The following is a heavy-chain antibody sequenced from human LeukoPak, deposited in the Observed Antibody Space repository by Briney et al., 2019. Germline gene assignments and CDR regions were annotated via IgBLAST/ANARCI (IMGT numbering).Heavy chain of an antibody. CDR1: GYSFTSYW. Sequence: GESLKISCKGSGYSFTSYWISWVRQMPGKGLEWMGRIDPSDSYANSSPSFQGHVTISADKSISTAYLQWSSLKASDTAMYYCATWGGGYFDYWGQETLVTVSS. J-gene: IGHJ4*02. CDR2: IDPSDSYA. CDR3: ATWGGGYFDY. D-gene: IGHD3-16*01. V-gene: IGHV5-10-1*01.